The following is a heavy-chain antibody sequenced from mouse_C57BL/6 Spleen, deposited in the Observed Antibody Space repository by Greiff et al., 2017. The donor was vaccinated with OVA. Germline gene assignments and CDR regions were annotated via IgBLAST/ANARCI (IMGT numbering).Heavy chain of an antibody. D-gene: IGHD3-2*02. J-gene: IGHJ2*01. CDR1: GYTFTSYW. CDR3: ARSSAQSPDYFDY. CDR2: IDPSDSYT. Sequence: QVQLQQPGAELVKPGASVKLSCKASGYTFTSYWMQWVKQRPGQGLEWIGEIDPSDSYTNYNQKFKGKATLTVDTSSSTAYMQLSSLTSDDSAVYYCARSSAQSPDYFDYWGPGTTLPVSS. V-gene: IGHV1-50*01.